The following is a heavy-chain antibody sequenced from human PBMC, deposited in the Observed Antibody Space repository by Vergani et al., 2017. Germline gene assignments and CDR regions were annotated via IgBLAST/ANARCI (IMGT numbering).Heavy chain of an antibody. V-gene: IGHV3-33*08. Sequence: QVQLVESGGGVVQPGRSLRLSCAASGFTFSSYAMHWVRQAPGKGLEWVAFIRYDGSNKYYADSVKCRFTISRDNSKNTLYLQMNSLKTEDTAVYYCTTPAVVAATSSGDYWGQGTLVTVSS. J-gene: IGHJ4*02. CDR2: IRYDGSNK. CDR3: TTPAVVAATSSGDY. CDR1: GFTFSSYA. D-gene: IGHD2-15*01.